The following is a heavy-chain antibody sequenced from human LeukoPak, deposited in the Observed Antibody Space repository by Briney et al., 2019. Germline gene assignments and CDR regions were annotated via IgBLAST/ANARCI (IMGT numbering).Heavy chain of an antibody. CDR3: ARQVSYGNWFDP. J-gene: IGHJ5*02. CDR2: IYYSGST. D-gene: IGHD5-18*01. Sequence: SETLSLTCTVSGGSISSSSYYWGWIRQPPGKGLEWIGSIYYSGSTYYNPSLKSRVTISVDTSKNQFSLKLRSVTAADTAVYYCARQVSYGNWFDPWGQGTLVTVSS. CDR1: GGSISSSSYY. V-gene: IGHV4-39*01.